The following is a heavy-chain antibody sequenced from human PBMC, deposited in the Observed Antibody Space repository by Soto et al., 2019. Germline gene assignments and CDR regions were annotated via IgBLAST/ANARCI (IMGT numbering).Heavy chain of an antibody. D-gene: IGHD2-2*01. V-gene: IGHV1-18*01. CDR1: GYTFTSYG. J-gene: IGHJ6*02. CDR2: ISAYNGNT. CDR3: ARVYCSSTSCSYYYGMDV. Sequence: GASVKASCKSSGYTFTSYGISCVRQAPGQGLEWMGWISAYNGNTNYAQKLQGRVTMTTDTSASTAYMELSSLRSEDTAVYYCARVYCSSTSCSYYYGMDVWGQGTTVTVSS.